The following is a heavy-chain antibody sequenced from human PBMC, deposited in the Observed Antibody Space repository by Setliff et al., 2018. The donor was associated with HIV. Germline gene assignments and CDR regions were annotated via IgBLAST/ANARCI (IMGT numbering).Heavy chain of an antibody. V-gene: IGHV4-4*07. CDR2: IYTSGNT. CDR1: DDPISSYY. Sequence: PSETLSLTCYVTDDPISSYYWSWVRQPAGKGLEWIGRIYTSGNTYYNPSLKSRVTMSVDTSKKQFSLKLTSVTAADTAVYYCAGHFYYSGSGIWAGLDSWGQGTLVTVSS. J-gene: IGHJ4*02. D-gene: IGHD3-10*01. CDR3: AGHFYYSGSGIWAGLDS.